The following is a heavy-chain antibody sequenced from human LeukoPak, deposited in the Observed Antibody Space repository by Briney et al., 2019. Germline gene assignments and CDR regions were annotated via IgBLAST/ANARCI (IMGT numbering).Heavy chain of an antibody. D-gene: IGHD3-22*01. Sequence: PSETLSLTCTVSGGSISSSGYFWGWIRQPPGKGLEWIGSIYYIGSTYYKPSLKTRVTISLDTSKNQFFLKLSSVTAADTAVYYCARLPAYYDSNAYYLPGRVDYWGQGTLVTVSS. V-gene: IGHV4-39*01. J-gene: IGHJ4*02. CDR1: GGSISSSGYF. CDR3: ARLPAYYDSNAYYLPGRVDY. CDR2: IYYIGST.